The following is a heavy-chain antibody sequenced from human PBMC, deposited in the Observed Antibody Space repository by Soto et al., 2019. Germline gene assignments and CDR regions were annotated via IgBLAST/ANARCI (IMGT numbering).Heavy chain of an antibody. CDR2: IYYSGST. J-gene: IGHJ6*03. V-gene: IGHV4-39*01. CDR3: ARRAYYYGSGSYWYMDV. D-gene: IGHD3-10*01. Sequence: SETLSLTCTVSRGSISSSSYYWGWIRQPPGKGLEWIGSIYYSGSTYYHPSLKSRVTISVDTSKNQFSLKLSSVTAADTAVYYCARRAYYYGSGSYWYMDVWGKGTTVTVSS. CDR1: RGSISSSSYY.